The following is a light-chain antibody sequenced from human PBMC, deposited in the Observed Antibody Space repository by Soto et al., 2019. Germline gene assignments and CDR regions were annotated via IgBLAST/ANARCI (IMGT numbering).Light chain of an antibody. CDR3: QQYNNWPLT. Sequence: VLTQSPGHLSFSPWERATLFCRASQSVSSNLAWYQQKAGQAPRLLMYGASTRATGIPARFSGSGSGTEFTLTISGLQSEDFAVYYCQQYNNWPLTFGGGTKVDIK. CDR2: GAS. CDR1: QSVSSN. J-gene: IGKJ4*01. V-gene: IGKV3-15*01.